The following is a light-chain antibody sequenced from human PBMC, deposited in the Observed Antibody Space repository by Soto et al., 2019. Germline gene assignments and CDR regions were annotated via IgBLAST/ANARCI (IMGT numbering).Light chain of an antibody. CDR3: LQYNNWPPWT. Sequence: EIVMTQSPATLSVSPGERATLSCRASQSVSSNLAWYQQKPGQAPRLLIYGASTRATGIPARFSGSVSGTDFTLTISSLQSEDFAVYYCLQYNNWPPWTFGQGTKVEIK. CDR2: GAS. CDR1: QSVSSN. V-gene: IGKV3-15*01. J-gene: IGKJ1*01.